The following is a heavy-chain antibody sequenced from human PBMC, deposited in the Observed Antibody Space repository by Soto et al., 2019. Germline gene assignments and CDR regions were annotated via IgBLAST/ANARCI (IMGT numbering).Heavy chain of an antibody. Sequence: SETLSLTCAVSGYSISSGYYWGCIRQPPGKGLEWIGSIYHSGSTYYNPSLKSRVTISVDTSKNQFSLKLSSVTAADTAVYYCARDSARTYYYYGMDVWGQGTTVTVYS. J-gene: IGHJ6*02. CDR2: IYHSGST. D-gene: IGHD3-10*01. CDR1: GYSISSGYY. CDR3: ARDSARTYYYYGMDV. V-gene: IGHV4-38-2*02.